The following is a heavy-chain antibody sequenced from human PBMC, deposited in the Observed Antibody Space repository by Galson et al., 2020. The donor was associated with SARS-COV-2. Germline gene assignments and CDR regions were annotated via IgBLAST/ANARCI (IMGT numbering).Heavy chain of an antibody. CDR3: ARDGDVGYCSGGSCFIDY. J-gene: IGHJ4*02. Sequence: TGGPLRLSCAASGFTFSSYGMHWVRQAPGKGLEWVAVIWYDGSNKYYADSVKGRFTISRDNSKNTLYLQMNSLRAEDTAVYYCARDGDVGYCSGGSCFIDYWGQGTLVTVSS. D-gene: IGHD2-15*01. CDR1: GFTFSSYG. V-gene: IGHV3-33*01. CDR2: IWYDGSNK.